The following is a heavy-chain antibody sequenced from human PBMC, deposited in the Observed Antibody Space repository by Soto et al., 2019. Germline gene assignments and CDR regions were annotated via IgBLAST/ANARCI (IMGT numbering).Heavy chain of an antibody. CDR3: ARLWGAAAGYWFDP. CDR2: IYYSGRT. D-gene: IGHD6-13*01. J-gene: IGHJ5*02. V-gene: IGHV4-28*01. Sequence: QVQLQESGPGLVKPSDTLSLTCAVSGYSISSSNWWGWIRQPPGKGLEWIGYIYYSGRTYNNPSLESRVTRSVDTPNNQFSLKLSSVTAVDTAVYYCARLWGAAAGYWFDPWGQGTLVTVSS. CDR1: GYSISSSNW.